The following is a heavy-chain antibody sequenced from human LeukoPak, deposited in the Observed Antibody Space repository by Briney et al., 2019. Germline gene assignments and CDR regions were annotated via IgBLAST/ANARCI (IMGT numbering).Heavy chain of an antibody. CDR3: ATLGDDTNGYGDY. J-gene: IGHJ4*02. CDR1: GFTFSSYE. V-gene: IGHV3-48*03. CDR2: ISSSGSTI. D-gene: IGHD2-8*01. Sequence: PGGSLRLSCAASGFTFSSYEMNWVRQAPGKGLEWVSYISSSGSTIYYADSVKGRFTISRDNAKNSLYLQMKNLNAEDTAIYYCATLGDDTNGYGDYWGQGTLVTVSS.